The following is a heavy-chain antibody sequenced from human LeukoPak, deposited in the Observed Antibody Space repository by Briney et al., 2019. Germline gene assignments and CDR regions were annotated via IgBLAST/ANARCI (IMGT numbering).Heavy chain of an antibody. Sequence: GGSLRLSCAASGFTFSSYWMSWVRQAPGKGLEWVANIKQDGSEKYYVDSVKGRFTISRDNAKNSLYLQMNSLRAEDTAVYYCARINAGYSSSWYQADAFDIWGQGTMVTVSS. CDR2: IKQDGSEK. D-gene: IGHD6-13*01. CDR1: GFTFSSYW. V-gene: IGHV3-7*01. CDR3: ARINAGYSSSWYQADAFDI. J-gene: IGHJ3*02.